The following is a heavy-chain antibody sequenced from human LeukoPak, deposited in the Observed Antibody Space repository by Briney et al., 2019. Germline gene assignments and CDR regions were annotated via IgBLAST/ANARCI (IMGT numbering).Heavy chain of an antibody. CDR1: GFTYKGYD. J-gene: IGHJ5*02. Sequence: GGSLTLSCAVSGFTYKGYDIHCARRAPGKGLECVADISHYGTHTHYADSVKGRLTISRQNYNNTLYLQMNSRKGEDTAVYYCAKGRHSCGWPHNWLDPWGRGTLVSAS. CDR2: ISHYGTHT. D-gene: IGHD6-19*01. V-gene: IGHV3-30*06. CDR3: AKGRHSCGWPHNWLDP.